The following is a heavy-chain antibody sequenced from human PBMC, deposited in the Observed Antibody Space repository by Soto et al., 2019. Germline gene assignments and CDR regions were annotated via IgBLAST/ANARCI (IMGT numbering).Heavy chain of an antibody. V-gene: IGHV1-18*01. CDR3: AREGGYYDILTGYQGYYYGMDV. CDR2: ISGYNGDT. J-gene: IGHJ6*02. CDR1: GYTFTRYG. Sequence: ASVKVSCKASGYTFTRYGISWVRQAPGQGLEWMGWISGYNGDTKYAQKFQGRVTMTTDTSTSTAYMELRSLRSDDTAVYYCAREGGYYDILTGYQGYYYGMDVWGQGTTVTVSS. D-gene: IGHD3-9*01.